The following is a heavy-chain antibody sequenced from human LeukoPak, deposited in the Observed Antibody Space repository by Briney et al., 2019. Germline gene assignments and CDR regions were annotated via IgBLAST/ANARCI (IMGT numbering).Heavy chain of an antibody. CDR3: ARVAVRGAADY. Sequence: SETLSLTCAVSGGSISSGGYSWSWIRQPPGKGLEWIGYIYHSGSTYYNPSLKSRVNISVDRSKNQFSLKLSSVTAADTAVYYCARVAVRGAADYWGQGTLVTVSS. CDR2: IYHSGST. D-gene: IGHD3-10*02. V-gene: IGHV4-30-2*01. J-gene: IGHJ4*02. CDR1: GGSISSGGYS.